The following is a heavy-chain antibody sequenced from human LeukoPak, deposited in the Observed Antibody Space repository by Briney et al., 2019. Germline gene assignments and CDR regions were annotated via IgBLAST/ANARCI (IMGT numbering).Heavy chain of an antibody. V-gene: IGHV1-18*01. CDR3: ARDPPKRVRVSSGRLPSYYYYMDV. CDR1: GYTFTSYG. CDR2: ISAYNGNT. J-gene: IGHJ6*03. Sequence: ASVKVSCKASGYTFTSYGISWVRQAPGQGLEWMGWISAYNGNTNYAQKLQGRVTMTTDTSTSTAYMELRSLRSDDTAVYYCARDPPKRVRVSSGRLPSYYYYMDVWGKGTTVTVSS. D-gene: IGHD3-22*01.